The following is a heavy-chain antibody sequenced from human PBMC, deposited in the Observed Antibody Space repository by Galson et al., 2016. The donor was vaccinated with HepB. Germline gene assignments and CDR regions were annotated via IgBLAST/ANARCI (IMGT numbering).Heavy chain of an antibody. V-gene: IGHV3-9*01. CDR3: VKDTAKWPPFNWFDF. CDR1: GFPFDDYA. Sequence: SLRLSCAGSGFPFDDYAMHWVRQPPGKGLEWVSGVSYNSDTIDYAAAVKGRFTASRDNAKNTLYLQMTGLRTEDTALYSGVKDTAKWPPFNWFDFWGQGTLVIVSS. CDR2: VSYNSDTI. J-gene: IGHJ5*01. D-gene: IGHD2-8*01.